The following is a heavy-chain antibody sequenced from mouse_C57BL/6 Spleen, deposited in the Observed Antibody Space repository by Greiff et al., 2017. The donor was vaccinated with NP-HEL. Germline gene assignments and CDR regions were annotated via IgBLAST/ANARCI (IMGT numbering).Heavy chain of an antibody. J-gene: IGHJ3*01. V-gene: IGHV14-1*01. CDR2: IDPADGDT. CDR3: TTYYYGSSWFAY. Sequence: EVQLQQSGAELVRPGASVKLSCTASGFNIKDYYMHWVKQRPEQGLEWIGRIDPADGDTEYAPKFQGKATMTADTSSNTAYLQLSSLTSEDTAVYYCTTYYYGSSWFAYWGQGTLVTVSA. D-gene: IGHD1-1*01. CDR1: GFNIKDYY.